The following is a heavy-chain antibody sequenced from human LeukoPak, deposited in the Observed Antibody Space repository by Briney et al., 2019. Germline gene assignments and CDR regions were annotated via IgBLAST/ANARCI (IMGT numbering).Heavy chain of an antibody. CDR3: AKDIQLST. Sequence: GGSLRLSCAVSGFTFRGAAMTWVRQAPGKGLEWVSFISSSGNNAYYADSVKGRFTISRDNSKNTLSLQMNSLRVEDTAIYYCAKDIQLSTWGLGTRVTVSS. CDR2: ISSSGNNA. V-gene: IGHV3-23*01. J-gene: IGHJ3*01. CDR1: GFTFRGAA. D-gene: IGHD5-24*01.